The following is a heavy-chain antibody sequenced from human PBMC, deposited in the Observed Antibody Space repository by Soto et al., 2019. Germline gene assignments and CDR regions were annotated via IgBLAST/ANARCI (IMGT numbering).Heavy chain of an antibody. D-gene: IGHD3-10*01. CDR2: IYYSGST. CDR3: ARDRFGTTAARPYSFDY. J-gene: IGHJ4*02. V-gene: IGHV4-31*03. Sequence: PSETLSLTCTVSGGSISSGGYYWSWIRQHPGKGLEWIGYIYYSGSTYYNPSLKSRVTISVDTSKNQFSLKLSSVTAADTAVYYCARDRFGTTAARPYSFDYWGQGTLVTVSS. CDR1: GGSISSGGYY.